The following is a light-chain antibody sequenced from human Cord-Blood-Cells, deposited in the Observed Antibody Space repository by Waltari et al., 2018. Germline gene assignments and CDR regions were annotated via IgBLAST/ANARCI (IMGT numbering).Light chain of an antibody. CDR3: CSYAGSSTFVV. Sequence: QSALTQPASVSGSPGQSITISCTGTSSDVGSYNLVSWYQQHPGKAPKLMIYEGSKRRSGVFNRFSGSKSGNTASLTISGLQAEDEADYYCCSYAGSSTFVVFGGGTKLTVL. CDR1: SSDVGSYNL. CDR2: EGS. J-gene: IGLJ2*01. V-gene: IGLV2-23*03.